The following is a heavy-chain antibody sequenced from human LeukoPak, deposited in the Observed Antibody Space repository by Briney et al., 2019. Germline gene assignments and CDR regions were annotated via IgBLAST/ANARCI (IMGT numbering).Heavy chain of an antibody. J-gene: IGHJ5*02. CDR3: ARVGRIDYSTGWFVP. CDR1: GYTFTGYY. CDR2: INPNSGGT. V-gene: IGHV1-2*02. Sequence: ASVKVSCKASGYTFTGYYIHWVRQAPGQGLEWMGWINPNSGGTNYAQKFQGRVTMTRDTSISTAYMDLSRLRSDDTAVYYCARVGRIDYSTGWFVPWGQGTLVTVSS. D-gene: IGHD6-19*01.